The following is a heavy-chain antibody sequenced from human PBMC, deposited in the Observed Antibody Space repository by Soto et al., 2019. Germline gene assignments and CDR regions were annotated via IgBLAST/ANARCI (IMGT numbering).Heavy chain of an antibody. Sequence: PSETLSLTCTVSGGSISSGGYYWSWIRQHPGKGLEWIGYIYYSGSTYYNPSLKSRVTISVDTSKNQFSLKLSSVTAADTAVYYCARSRSYDILTGYFWFDPWGQGTLVTVSS. D-gene: IGHD3-9*01. V-gene: IGHV4-31*03. CDR2: IYYSGST. J-gene: IGHJ5*02. CDR1: GGSISSGGYY. CDR3: ARSRSYDILTGYFWFDP.